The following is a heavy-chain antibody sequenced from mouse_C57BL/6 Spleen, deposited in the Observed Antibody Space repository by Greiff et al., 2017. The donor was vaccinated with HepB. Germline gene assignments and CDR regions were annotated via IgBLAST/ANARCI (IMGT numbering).Heavy chain of an antibody. J-gene: IGHJ3*01. CDR3: AREGDDYGAWFAY. V-gene: IGHV1-54*01. CDR1: GYAFTNYL. CDR2: INPGSGGT. D-gene: IGHD2-4*01. Sequence: QVQLQQSGAELVRPGTSVKVSCKASGYAFTNYLIEWVKQRPGQGLEWIGVINPGSGGTNYNEKFKGKATLTADKYSSTAYMQLSSLTSEDSAVYFCAREGDDYGAWFAYWGQGTLVTVSA.